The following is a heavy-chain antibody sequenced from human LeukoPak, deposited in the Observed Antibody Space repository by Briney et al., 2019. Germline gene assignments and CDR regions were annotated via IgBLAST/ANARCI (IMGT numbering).Heavy chain of an antibody. Sequence: GGSLRLSCAASGFTFSSYEMNWVRQAPGKGLEWVSYISSSGNTIYYADSVKGRFTISRDNAKNSLYLQMNSLRAEDTALYYCARTNYYDISGYDYWGQGTLVTVST. V-gene: IGHV3-48*03. CDR2: ISSSGNTI. J-gene: IGHJ4*02. CDR1: GFTFSSYE. D-gene: IGHD3-22*01. CDR3: ARTNYYDISGYDY.